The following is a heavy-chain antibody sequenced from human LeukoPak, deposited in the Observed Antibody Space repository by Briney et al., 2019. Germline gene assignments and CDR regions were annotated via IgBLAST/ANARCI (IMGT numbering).Heavy chain of an antibody. CDR1: GFTFSNYA. V-gene: IGHV3-23*01. CDR3: ARGESGSHYYDI. CDR2: ISGSTGST. J-gene: IGHJ4*02. Sequence: GGSLRLSCAASGFTFSNYAMNWVRQAPGKGLEWVSLISGSTGSTYYADSVRGRFSISRDNSKNTIYLQMNSLRAEDTAVYYCARGESGSHYYDIWGQGTLVTVSS. D-gene: IGHD3-22*01.